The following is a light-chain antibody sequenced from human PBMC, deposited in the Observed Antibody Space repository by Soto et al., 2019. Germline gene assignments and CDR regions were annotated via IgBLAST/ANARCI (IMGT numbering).Light chain of an antibody. V-gene: IGKV3-20*01. Sequence: EIVLTQSPGTLSLSPGERATLSCRASQSVTSNFLAWYRQKPGQAPRLLIYGASSRATGIPDRFSGSGSGTDFTLTISRLAPEDFAVYYCQQYGSSGTFGQGTKVDIK. CDR2: GAS. CDR1: QSVTSNF. CDR3: QQYGSSGT. J-gene: IGKJ1*01.